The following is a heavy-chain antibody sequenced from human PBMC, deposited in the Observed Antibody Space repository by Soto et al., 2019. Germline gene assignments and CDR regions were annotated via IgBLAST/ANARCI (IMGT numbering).Heavy chain of an antibody. CDR2: VTPSGTTV. Sequence: GGSLRLSCAASGFTLSEFYMSWVRQAPDKGLEWISYVTPSGTTVFYAASVNGRFTVSRDKAKNSLFLQMNSLRADDTAVYYCARTKAGRAYDFSGLDVWGQGTTVTV. D-gene: IGHD3-3*01. J-gene: IGHJ6*02. CDR3: ARTKAGRAYDFSGLDV. V-gene: IGHV3-11*01. CDR1: GFTLSEFY.